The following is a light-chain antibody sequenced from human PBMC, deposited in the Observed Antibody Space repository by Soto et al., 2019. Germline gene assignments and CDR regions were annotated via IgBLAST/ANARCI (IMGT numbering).Light chain of an antibody. CDR2: GTS. Sequence: EIVLTQSPGTLSLSPGERATLPCRASQSVKSSYLAWYQHKPGQAPRLLIYGTSSRATGIPDRFSGSGSGTDFTLTISRLEPEDFAVYYCHQYNSWPRGTFGPGTKVEIK. CDR3: HQYNSWPRGT. V-gene: IGKV3-20*01. J-gene: IGKJ3*01. CDR1: QSVKSSY.